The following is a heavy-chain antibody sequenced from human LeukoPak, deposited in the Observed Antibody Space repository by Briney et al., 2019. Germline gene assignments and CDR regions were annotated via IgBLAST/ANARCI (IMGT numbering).Heavy chain of an antibody. CDR3: ARGSPDGSGTYYNVRLDY. V-gene: IGHV4-59*01. CDR1: GGSISSYY. D-gene: IGHD3-10*01. CDR2: IYYSGST. J-gene: IGHJ4*02. Sequence: SETLSLTCTVSGGSISSYYWSWIRQPPGKGLEWIGYIYYSGSTNYNPSLKSRVTISVDTSKNQFSLKLNSVTAADTAVYFCARGSPDGSGTYYNVRLDYWGQGALVTVSS.